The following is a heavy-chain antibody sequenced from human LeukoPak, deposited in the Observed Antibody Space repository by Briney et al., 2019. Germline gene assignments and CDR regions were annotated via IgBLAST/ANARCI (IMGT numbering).Heavy chain of an antibody. D-gene: IGHD6-19*01. V-gene: IGHV4-59*01. CDR3: ARVSNSAWYFDY. CDR1: GASISIYY. Sequence: SETLSLTCTVSGASISIYYWSWIRQPPGKTLEWIGYIYYTGSTNYNPSLKSRVTISVDTSKNQLSLKLNSVTAADTAVYYCARVSNSAWYFDYWGQGTLVTVSS. J-gene: IGHJ4*02. CDR2: IYYTGST.